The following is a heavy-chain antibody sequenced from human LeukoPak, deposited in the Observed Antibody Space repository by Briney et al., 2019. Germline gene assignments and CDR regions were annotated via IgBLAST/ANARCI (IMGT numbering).Heavy chain of an antibody. CDR2: IYHSGST. D-gene: IGHD3-22*01. Sequence: GSIYHSGSTYYNPSLKSRVTISVDTSKNQFSLKLSSVTAADTAVYYCANIRDYYDSSGYWIWGQGTMVTVSS. CDR3: ANIRDYYDSSGYWI. V-gene: IGHV4-38-2*01. J-gene: IGHJ3*02.